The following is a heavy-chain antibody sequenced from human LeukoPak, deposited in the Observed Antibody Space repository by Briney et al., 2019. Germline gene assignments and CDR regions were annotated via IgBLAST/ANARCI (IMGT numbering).Heavy chain of an antibody. CDR3: ARDEPYSSGWYGRY. J-gene: IGHJ4*02. D-gene: IGHD6-19*01. CDR1: GFTFDDYG. V-gene: IGHV3-20*04. CDR2: INWNGGST. Sequence: RPGGSLRLSCAASGFTFDDYGMSWVRQALGKGLEWVSGINWNGGSTGYADSVKGRFTISRDNAKNSLYLQMNSLRAEDTALYYCARDEPYSSGWYGRYWGQGTLVTVSS.